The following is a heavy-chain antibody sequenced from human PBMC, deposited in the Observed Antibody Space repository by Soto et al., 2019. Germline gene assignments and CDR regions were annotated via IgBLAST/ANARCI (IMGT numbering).Heavy chain of an antibody. V-gene: IGHV2-5*02. D-gene: IGHD5-18*01. CDR2: IYWDDDK. CDR3: AHSHDTAMVEGWFDP. CDR1: GFSLSASGVS. J-gene: IGHJ5*02. Sequence: QITLKESGPTLVKPTQTLTLTCTFSGFSLSASGVSVGWIRQPPGKALEWLALIYWDDDKRYRPSLKSRLTITKDTSKNQLVLTMTNMDPVDTATYYCAHSHDTAMVEGWFDPWGQGTLVTVSS.